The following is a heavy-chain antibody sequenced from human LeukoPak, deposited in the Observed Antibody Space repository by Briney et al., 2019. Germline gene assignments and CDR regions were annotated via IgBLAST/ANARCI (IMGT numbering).Heavy chain of an antibody. CDR2: INPNSGGT. V-gene: IGHV1-2*02. D-gene: IGHD2-2*01. CDR1: GYTFTGYY. J-gene: IGHJ3*02. Sequence: GASVKVSCKASGYTFTGYYMHWVRQAPGQGPEWMGWINPNSGGTNYAQKFQGRVTMTRDTSISTAYMELSRLRSDDTAVYYCARAIFIVVPASTYNLDIWGQGTMVTVSS. CDR3: ARAIFIVVPASTYNLDI.